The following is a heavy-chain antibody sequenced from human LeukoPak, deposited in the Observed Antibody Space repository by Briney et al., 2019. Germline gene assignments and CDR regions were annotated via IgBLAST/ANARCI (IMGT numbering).Heavy chain of an antibody. J-gene: IGHJ1*01. D-gene: IGHD6-19*01. CDR2: ISYDGTDK. CDR1: GFNFRSYG. Sequence: GGSLRLSCAASGFNFRSYGMQWVRQAPGKGLEWVTLISYDGTDKYYAASVRGRFTISRDNSKNTLYLQMNSLRAEDTAVYYCAKGSRGWYHLLAEYFQHWGQGTLVTVSS. CDR3: AKGSRGWYHLLAEYFQH. V-gene: IGHV3-30*18.